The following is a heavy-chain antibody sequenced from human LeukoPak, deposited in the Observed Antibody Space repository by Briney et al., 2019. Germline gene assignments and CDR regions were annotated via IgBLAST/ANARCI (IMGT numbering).Heavy chain of an antibody. CDR2: ISAYNGNT. D-gene: IGHD3-16*01. CDR3: ARDRGEHGRPGAFDI. J-gene: IGHJ3*02. CDR1: GYTFTSYG. Sequence: APVKVSCKASGYTFTSYGISWVRQAPGQGLEWMGWISAYNGNTNYAQKFQGRVTMTTDSSTSTAYMELRSLRSDDTAVYYCARDRGEHGRPGAFDIWGQGTMVTVSS. V-gene: IGHV1-18*01.